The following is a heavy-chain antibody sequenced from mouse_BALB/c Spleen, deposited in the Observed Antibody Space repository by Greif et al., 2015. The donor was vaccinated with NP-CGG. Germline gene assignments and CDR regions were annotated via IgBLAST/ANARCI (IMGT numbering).Heavy chain of an antibody. CDR3: SRSGYGNYFDY. Sequence: VQLQHSGAELVKPGASVKLSCKASGYTFTSYYMYWVKQRPGQGLAWIEEINPSNGGTNFNEKFKSKATLTVDKSSTTAYMQLSSLTSEDSAVYYCSRSGYGNYFDYWGQGTTLTVSS. D-gene: IGHD2-10*02. CDR1: GYTFTSYY. V-gene: IGHV1S81*02. J-gene: IGHJ2*01. CDR2: INPSNGGT.